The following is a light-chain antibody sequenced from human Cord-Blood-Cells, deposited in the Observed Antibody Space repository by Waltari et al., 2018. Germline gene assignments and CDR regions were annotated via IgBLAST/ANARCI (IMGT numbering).Light chain of an antibody. Sequence: IQMTQSPSSLSASVGDRVTITCRASQSISSYLNWYQQKPGKAPKLLIYAASSLQSGVTSRFSGSGSGTDFTLTISSLQPEDCATYYCQQSYSTPPTFGGGTKLEIK. CDR2: AAS. J-gene: IGKJ4*01. CDR3: QQSYSTPPT. CDR1: QSISSY. V-gene: IGKV1-39*01.